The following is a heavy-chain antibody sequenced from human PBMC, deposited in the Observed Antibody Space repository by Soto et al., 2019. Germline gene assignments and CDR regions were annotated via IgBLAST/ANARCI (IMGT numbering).Heavy chain of an antibody. J-gene: IGHJ6*03. Sequence: SETLSLTCTVSGGSISSYDWSWIRQPPGKGLEWIGYIYYSGGTNYNPSLKSRVTISVDTSKNKFSLKLSSVTAADTAVYYCASEIVVVPAAIGLGYMDVWGKGTTVTVSS. CDR1: GGSISSYD. V-gene: IGHV4-59*08. CDR3: ASEIVVVPAAIGLGYMDV. CDR2: IYYSGGT. D-gene: IGHD2-2*01.